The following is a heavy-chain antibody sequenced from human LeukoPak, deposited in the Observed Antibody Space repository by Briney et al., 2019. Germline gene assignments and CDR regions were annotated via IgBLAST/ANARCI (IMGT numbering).Heavy chain of an antibody. J-gene: IGHJ4*02. V-gene: IGHV3-53*01. D-gene: IGHD3-10*01. CDR3: ASTIPYSSGSQHPGKYYFDY. Sequence: GGSLRLSCAASGFTVSSKYMSWVRQAPGKGLEWVSVIYSGGSTYYADSVKGRFTISRDDSKNTLYLQMNSLRAEDTAVYFCASTIPYSSGSQHPGKYYFDYWGQGTLVTVSS. CDR1: GFTVSSKY. CDR2: IYSGGST.